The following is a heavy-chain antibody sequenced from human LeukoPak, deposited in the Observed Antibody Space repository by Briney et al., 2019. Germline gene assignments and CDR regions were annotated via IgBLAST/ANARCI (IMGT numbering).Heavy chain of an antibody. CDR1: GGSFSGYY. Sequence: SETLSLTCAVYGGSFSGYYWSWIRQPPGKGLEWIGEINHSGSTNYNPSLKSRVAISVDTSKNQFSLKLSSVTAADTAVYYCARGVSPFQHWGQGTLVTVSS. CDR3: ARGVSPFQH. V-gene: IGHV4-34*01. J-gene: IGHJ1*01. CDR2: INHSGST.